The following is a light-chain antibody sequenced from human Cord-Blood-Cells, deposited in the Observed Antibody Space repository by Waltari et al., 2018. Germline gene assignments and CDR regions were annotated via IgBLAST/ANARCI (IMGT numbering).Light chain of an antibody. V-gene: IGLV6-57*01. CDR3: QSYDSSNVV. Sequence: NFMLTQPHSVSESPGKTVTISCTRSSGSIASNYVQWYQQRPGSSPTTVIYEDNQRPSGVPDRFAGSIDSSSNSASLTSSGRKTEDEADYYCQSYDSSNVVFGGGTKLTVL. J-gene: IGLJ2*01. CDR1: SGSIASNY. CDR2: EDN.